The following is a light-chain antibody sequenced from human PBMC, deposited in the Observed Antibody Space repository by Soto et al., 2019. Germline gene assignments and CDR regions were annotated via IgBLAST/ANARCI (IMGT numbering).Light chain of an antibody. CDR3: QQYSSYPLT. CDR1: QTVRNKY. J-gene: IGKJ4*01. CDR2: DAS. V-gene: IGKV3-20*01. Sequence: VLTQSPCTLSLSPGERATLSCRASQTVRNKYLAWYQQKPGQAPRLMMYDASSRATGIPDRFSVGGSGTDFTLTISRLETEDVAVYYCQQYSSYPLTFGGGTKVDIK.